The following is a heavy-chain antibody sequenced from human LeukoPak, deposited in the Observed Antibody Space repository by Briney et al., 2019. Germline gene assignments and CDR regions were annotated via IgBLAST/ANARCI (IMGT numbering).Heavy chain of an antibody. V-gene: IGHV3-21*01. J-gene: IGHJ3*02. Sequence: SGGSLRLSCAASGFTFSTYVMSWVRQAPGKGLEWVSSISSSSSYIYYADSVKGRFTISRDNAKNSLYLQMNSLRAEDTAVYYCARPDEQQLVRDAFDIWGQGTMVTVSS. CDR2: ISSSSSYI. D-gene: IGHD6-13*01. CDR3: ARPDEQQLVRDAFDI. CDR1: GFTFSTYV.